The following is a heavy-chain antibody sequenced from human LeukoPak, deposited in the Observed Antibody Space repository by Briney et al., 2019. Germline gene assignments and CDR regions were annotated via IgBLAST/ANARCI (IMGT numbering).Heavy chain of an antibody. Sequence: GGSLRLSCAASGLTFSSYWMSWVRHTPGKGLEWVANIKQDGSEKYYVDSVKGRFTISRDNAKNSLYLQMNSLRAEDTAVYYCAKDRMVLGYWGQGTLVTVSS. CDR3: AKDRMVLGY. CDR2: IKQDGSEK. D-gene: IGHD1-14*01. J-gene: IGHJ4*02. V-gene: IGHV3-7*03. CDR1: GLTFSSYW.